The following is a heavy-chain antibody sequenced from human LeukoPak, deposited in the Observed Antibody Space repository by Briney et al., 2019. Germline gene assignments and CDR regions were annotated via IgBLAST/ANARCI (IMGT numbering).Heavy chain of an antibody. D-gene: IGHD3-22*01. CDR3: AREYITMIVVVTGFFGMDV. CDR1: GFTFSNYG. Sequence: GRSLRLSCAASGFTFSNYGMHWVRQAPGKGLEWVAVISDDGGNKYYADAVKGRFTISRDNAKNSLYLQMNSLRAEDTAVYYCAREYITMIVVVTGFFGMDVWGQGTTVTVSS. CDR2: ISDDGGNK. J-gene: IGHJ6*02. V-gene: IGHV3-30*03.